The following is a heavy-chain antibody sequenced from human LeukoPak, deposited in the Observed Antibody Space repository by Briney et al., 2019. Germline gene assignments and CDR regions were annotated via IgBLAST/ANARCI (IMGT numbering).Heavy chain of an antibody. J-gene: IGHJ6*02. V-gene: IGHV1-18*01. CDR2: ISAYNGNT. CDR3: ARGITIFGVVTTSRYGMDV. D-gene: IGHD3-3*01. Sequence: ASVKVSCKASGYTFTSYGFSWVRQAPRQGLEWMGWISAYNGNTRYAQNIQGRVTMTTDSSTSTTYMELRNLRSDDTAVYYCARGITIFGVVTTSRYGMDVWGQGTTVTVSS. CDR1: GYTFTSYG.